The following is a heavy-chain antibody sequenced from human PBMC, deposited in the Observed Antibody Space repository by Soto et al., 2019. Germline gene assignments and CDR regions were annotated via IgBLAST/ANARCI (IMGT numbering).Heavy chain of an antibody. CDR3: ARKGYDYIWGSYRCQKFNWFDR. J-gene: IGHJ5*02. V-gene: IGHV4-34*01. Sequence: SETLSLTCAVYGGSFSGYYWSWIRQPPGKGLEWIGEINHSGSTNYNPSLKSRVTISVDTSKNQFSLKLSSVTAADTAVYYCARKGYDYIWGSYRCQKFNWFDRWGQGTLVTVFS. D-gene: IGHD3-16*02. CDR2: INHSGST. CDR1: GGSFSGYY.